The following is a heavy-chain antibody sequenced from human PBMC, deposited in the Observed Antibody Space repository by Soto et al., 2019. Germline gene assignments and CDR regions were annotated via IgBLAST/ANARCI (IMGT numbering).Heavy chain of an antibody. D-gene: IGHD5-12*01. V-gene: IGHV3-23*01. CDR3: VREGRGSFDF. J-gene: IGHJ3*01. Sequence: GGSLRLSCAASGFIFINYAMNWVRQAPGKGLEWVSVIGGRGNSAYYADSVQGRFTISRDNSKNTLSLQMSSLTADDTAIYYCVREGRGSFDFWGRGTMVTVSS. CDR1: GFIFINYA. CDR2: IGGRGNSA.